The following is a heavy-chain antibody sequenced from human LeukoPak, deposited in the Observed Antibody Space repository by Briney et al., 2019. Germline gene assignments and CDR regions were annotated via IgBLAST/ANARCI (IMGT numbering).Heavy chain of an antibody. Sequence: SETLSLTCTVSGGSISSSSYYWGWIRQPPGKGLEWIGSIYYSGSTYYNPSLKSRVTISVDTSKNQFSLKLSSVTAADTAVYSCARDVLMVYALTFSYMDVWGKGTTVTVSS. CDR3: ARDVLMVYALTFSYMDV. D-gene: IGHD2-8*01. CDR2: IYYSGST. J-gene: IGHJ6*03. V-gene: IGHV4-39*07. CDR1: GGSISSSSYY.